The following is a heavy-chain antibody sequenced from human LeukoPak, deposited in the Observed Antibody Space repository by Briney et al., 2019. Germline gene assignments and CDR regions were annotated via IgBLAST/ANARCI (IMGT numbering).Heavy chain of an antibody. CDR1: GGSFSGYY. D-gene: IGHD5-18*01. CDR2: INHSGST. V-gene: IGHV4-34*01. Sequence: KPSETLSLTCAVYGGSFSGYYWSWIRQPPGKGLEWIGEINHSGSTNYNPSLKSRVTISVDTSKNQFSLRLSSVTAADTAVYYCARGLRIGYSYGYGYWGQGTLVTVSS. CDR3: ARGLRIGYSYGYGY. J-gene: IGHJ4*02.